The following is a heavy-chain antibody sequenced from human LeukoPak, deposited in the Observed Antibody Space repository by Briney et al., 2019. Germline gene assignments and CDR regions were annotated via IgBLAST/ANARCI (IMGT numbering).Heavy chain of an antibody. D-gene: IGHD3-3*01. J-gene: IGHJ4*02. V-gene: IGHV4-30-2*01. CDR2: IYPSGST. CDR1: GGSLTSAGYY. Sequence: SRTPSLTCAVSGGSLTSAGYYWSWIRQPPRKGLEWIGYIYPSGSTYYNPSLKSRVSISVDRSENQFSLKLSSVTAADTAVYYCARSIFGVVKGFDYWGQGTLVTVSS. CDR3: ARSIFGVVKGFDY.